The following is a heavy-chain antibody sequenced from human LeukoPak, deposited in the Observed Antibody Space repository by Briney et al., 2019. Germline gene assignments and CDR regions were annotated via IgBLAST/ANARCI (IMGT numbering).Heavy chain of an antibody. J-gene: IGHJ3*02. CDR3: ARDVHIYGNAFGI. V-gene: IGHV4-39*02. D-gene: IGHD1-1*01. Sequence: SETLSLTCSVSGVSISSSNSYWGWIRQPPGKGLEWIGSIYYTGNTYYNASLKSRVTISIDTSKNQFSLKLTSVTAADTAMYYCARDVHIYGNAFGIWGQGTMVTVSS. CDR2: IYYTGNT. CDR1: GVSISSSNSY.